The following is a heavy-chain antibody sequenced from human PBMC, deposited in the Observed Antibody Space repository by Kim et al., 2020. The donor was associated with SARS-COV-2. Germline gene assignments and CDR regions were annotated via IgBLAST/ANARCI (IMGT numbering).Heavy chain of an antibody. V-gene: IGHV3-23*01. J-gene: IGHJ4*02. CDR3: AKHDILTYYYPSIDY. CDR2: ISGNTDNT. CDR1: GFPFSTYA. Sequence: GGSLRLSCAASGFPFSTYAMSWVRQAPGKGLEWVSSISGNTDNTHYADSVKGRFTISRDNSKNTLYLQMNSLRAEDTALYYCAKHDILTYYYPSIDYWGQGTLVTVSS. D-gene: IGHD3-9*01.